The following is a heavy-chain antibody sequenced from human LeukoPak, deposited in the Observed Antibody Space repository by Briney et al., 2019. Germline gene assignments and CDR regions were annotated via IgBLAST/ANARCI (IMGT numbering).Heavy chain of an antibody. J-gene: IGHJ4*02. CDR3: ARVGYTSGWYYFDY. D-gene: IGHD6-19*01. CDR2: IIVSGSTM. CDR1: GFTFSTYE. Sequence: GGSLRLSCVASGFTFSTYEMIWVRQAPGKGLEWVACIIVSGSTMYYADSVKGRYTISRDNAKNSLYLQMNGLRAEDTAIYYCARVGYTSGWYYFDYWGQGTLVTVSS. V-gene: IGHV3-48*03.